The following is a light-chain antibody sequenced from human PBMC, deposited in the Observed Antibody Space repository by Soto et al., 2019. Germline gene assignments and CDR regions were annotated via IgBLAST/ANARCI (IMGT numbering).Light chain of an antibody. J-gene: IGLJ3*02. Sequence: QSVLTQPRSVSGSPGQSVTISCTGTSSDVGGYNYVSWYQQHPGKAPKLMIYDVSKWPSGVPDRFSGSKSGNTASLTISGLQAGDEADYYCCSYAGNSLWVFGGGTKVTAL. CDR3: CSYAGNSLWV. V-gene: IGLV2-11*01. CDR2: DVS. CDR1: SSDVGGYNY.